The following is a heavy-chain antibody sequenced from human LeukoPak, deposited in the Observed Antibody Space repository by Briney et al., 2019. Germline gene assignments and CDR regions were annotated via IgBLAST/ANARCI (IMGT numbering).Heavy chain of an antibody. V-gene: IGHV1-2*02. Sequence: ASVKVSCKASGYTFTGHFIHWVRQAPGQGLEWMGWGNPNSGGTNYAQKFQGRVTMTRDTSICTAYMELSRLRSDDTAVYYCAREYSRYSGTYYDYWGQGTLVTVSS. J-gene: IGHJ4*02. D-gene: IGHD5-12*01. CDR3: AREYSRYSGTYYDY. CDR1: GYTFTGHF. CDR2: GNPNSGGT.